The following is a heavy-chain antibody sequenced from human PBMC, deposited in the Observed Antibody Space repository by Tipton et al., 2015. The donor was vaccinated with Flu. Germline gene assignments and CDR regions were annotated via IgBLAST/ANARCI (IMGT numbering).Heavy chain of an antibody. V-gene: IGHV4-39*07. D-gene: IGHD3-16*01. CDR3: AKVLFGWVES. CDR2: SHFTGGG. J-gene: IGHJ5*01. Sequence: LRLSCFVSGGSIISTTYYWGWIRQPPGKRLEWIGHSHFTGGGSYNPSLKSRVTISQDTSKKQFSLRLSSVTAADTAVYYCAKVLFGWVESWAQGTLVTVSS. CDR1: GGSIISTTYY.